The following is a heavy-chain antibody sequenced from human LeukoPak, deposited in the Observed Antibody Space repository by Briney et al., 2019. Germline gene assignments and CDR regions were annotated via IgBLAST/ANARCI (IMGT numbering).Heavy chain of an antibody. V-gene: IGHV3-53*01. J-gene: IGHJ6*02. CDR3: ARGASKADV. CDR2: FYSGGTT. CDR1: GGSISSSNW. Sequence: ETLSLTCAVSGGSISSSNWWSWVRQAPGKGLEWVSIFYSGGTTYYADSVRGRFTISRDTSKNTLYLQMNSLRVEDTAVYYCARGASKADVWGQGTTVTVSS.